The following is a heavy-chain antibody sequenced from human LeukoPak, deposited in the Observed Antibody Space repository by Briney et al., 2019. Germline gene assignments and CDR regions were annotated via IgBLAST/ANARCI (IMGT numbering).Heavy chain of an antibody. V-gene: IGHV3-74*01. CDR2: IKGDGSST. J-gene: IGHJ4*02. D-gene: IGHD5-18*01. CDR3: ARDGYSFGHDFDY. Sequence: GGSLTLSCAASGFTFSSYWMHWVRHTPGKGLVWVSRIKGDGSSTSYADSVKGRFTISRDNAKNTLYLQMNSLRAEDTAVYYCARDGYSFGHDFDYWGQGTLVTVSS. CDR1: GFTFSSYW.